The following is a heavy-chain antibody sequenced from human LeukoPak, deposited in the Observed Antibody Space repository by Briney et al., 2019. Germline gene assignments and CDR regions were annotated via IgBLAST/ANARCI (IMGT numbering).Heavy chain of an antibody. V-gene: IGHV3-48*04. CDR1: GFTFSSYS. CDR3: ARGTSYYYDSSGYYSGDY. D-gene: IGHD3-22*01. CDR2: ISSSSSTI. Sequence: GGSLRLSCAASGFTFSSYSMNWVRQAPGKGLEWVSYISSSSSTIYYADSVKGRFTISRDNAKNSLYLQMNSLRAEDTAVYYCARGTSYYYDSSGYYSGDYWGQGTLVTVSS. J-gene: IGHJ4*02.